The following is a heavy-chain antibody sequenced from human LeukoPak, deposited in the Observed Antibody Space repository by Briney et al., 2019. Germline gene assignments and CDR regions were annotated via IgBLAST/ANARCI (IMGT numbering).Heavy chain of an antibody. CDR2: INCHSGIT. CDR3: ATSAIPHYVWGSYRASDAFDI. Sequence: GASVKVSCKASGYTFTGYYMHWVRQAPGQGLEWMGWINCHSGITNYAQKFQGSVTMTRDTSISTVYMELSRLRSDDTAVYYCATSAIPHYVWGSYRASDAFDIWGQGTMVTVSS. CDR1: GYTFTGYY. V-gene: IGHV1-2*02. J-gene: IGHJ3*02. D-gene: IGHD3-16*02.